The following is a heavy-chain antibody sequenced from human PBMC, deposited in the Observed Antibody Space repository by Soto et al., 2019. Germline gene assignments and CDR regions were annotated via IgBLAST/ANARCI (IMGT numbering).Heavy chain of an antibody. CDR2: IYYSGST. V-gene: IGHV4-39*01. CDR3: ASSTVRSNWYFDY. J-gene: IGHJ4*02. CDR1: GGSISSSSYY. D-gene: IGHD2-8*01. Sequence: SETLSLTCTVSGGSISSSSYYWGWIRQPPGKGLEYIGSIYYSGSTYYNPSLKSRVTISVDTSKNQFSLKLSSVTAADTAVYYCASSTVRSNWYFDYWGQGTLVTVSS.